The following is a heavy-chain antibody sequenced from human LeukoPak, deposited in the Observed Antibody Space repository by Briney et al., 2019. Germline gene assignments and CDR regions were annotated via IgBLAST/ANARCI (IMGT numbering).Heavy chain of an antibody. CDR2: MNPNSGNT. D-gene: IGHD1-26*01. CDR1: GYTFTSYD. Sequence: ASVKVSCKASGYTFTSYDINWVRQATRQGLEWMGWMNPNSGNTGYAQKFQGRVTMTRNTSISTAYMELSSLRSEDTAVYYCAREGVGATVFQHWGQGTLVTVSS. CDR3: AREGVGATVFQH. V-gene: IGHV1-8*01. J-gene: IGHJ1*01.